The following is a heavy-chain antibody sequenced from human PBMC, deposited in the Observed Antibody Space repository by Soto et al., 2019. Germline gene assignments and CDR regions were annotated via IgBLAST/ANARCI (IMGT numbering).Heavy chain of an antibody. V-gene: IGHV3-30-3*01. D-gene: IGHD2-2*01. Sequence: PGGPLKLSCGASGFAFRDYAMHWVRKPPGKELERVAVISYDGSNKYYADSVKGRFTISRDNSKNTLYLQMNSLRAEDTAVYYCAREDSILIPAVSDLWGQGNPVTASS. J-gene: IGHJ4*02. CDR1: GFAFRDYA. CDR3: AREDSILIPAVSDL. CDR2: ISYDGSNK.